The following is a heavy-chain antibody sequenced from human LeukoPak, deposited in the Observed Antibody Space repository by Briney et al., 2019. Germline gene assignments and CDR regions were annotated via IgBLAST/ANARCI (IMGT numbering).Heavy chain of an antibody. D-gene: IGHD7-27*01. CDR3: AREGPWGPKVHAFDI. CDR2: ISSGSTI. V-gene: IGHV3-48*03. Sequence: GGSLRLSCAASGFTFSSYEMNWVRQAPGKGLEWVSYISSGSTIYYADSVKGRFTISRDNAKNSLYLQMNSLRAEDTAVYYCAREGPWGPKVHAFDIWGQGTMVTVSS. J-gene: IGHJ3*02. CDR1: GFTFSSYE.